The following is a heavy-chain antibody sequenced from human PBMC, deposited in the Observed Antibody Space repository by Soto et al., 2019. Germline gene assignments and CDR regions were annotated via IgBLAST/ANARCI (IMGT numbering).Heavy chain of an antibody. CDR2: IIPIFGTA. D-gene: IGHD6-6*01. CDR3: ARGGIVARYAVRYYGMDV. CDR1: GGTFSSYA. J-gene: IGHJ6*02. V-gene: IGHV1-69*13. Sequence: SVKVSCKASGGTFSSYAISWVRQAPGQGLEWMGGIIPIFGTANYAQKFQGRVTITADESTSTAYMELSSLRSEDTAVFFFARGGIVARYAVRYYGMDVWGQGTTVTVSS.